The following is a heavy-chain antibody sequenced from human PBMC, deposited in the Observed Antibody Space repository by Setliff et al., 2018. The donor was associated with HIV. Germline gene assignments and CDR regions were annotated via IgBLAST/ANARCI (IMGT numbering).Heavy chain of an antibody. CDR1: GFNFGSYA. Sequence: GGSLRLSCAVSGFNFGSYAIHWVRLAPGQGPQWVALISYDGNNQWYADSVKGRFTISRDNSKNTLHLELNNLRPEDTAVYYCAKDRSDLAANLDYYYYFGFDVWGQGTTVTVSS. J-gene: IGHJ6*02. CDR2: ISYDGNNQ. D-gene: IGHD6-6*01. CDR3: AKDRSDLAANLDYYYYFGFDV. V-gene: IGHV3-30-3*01.